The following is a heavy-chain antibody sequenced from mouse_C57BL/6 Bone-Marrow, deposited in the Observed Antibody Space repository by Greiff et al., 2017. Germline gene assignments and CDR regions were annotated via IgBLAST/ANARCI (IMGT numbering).Heavy chain of an antibody. CDR1: GYTFTSYW. D-gene: IGHD1-1*01. CDR3: QSHYYGSSYWYFDV. J-gene: IGHJ1*03. Sequence: QVQLQQPGAELVMPGASVKLSCKASGYTFTSYWMHWVKQRPGQGLEWIGEIDPSDSYTNYNQKFKGKSTLTVDKSSSTAYMQLSSLTSEDSAVYYCQSHYYGSSYWYFDVWGTGTTVTVSS. CDR2: IDPSDSYT. V-gene: IGHV1-69*01.